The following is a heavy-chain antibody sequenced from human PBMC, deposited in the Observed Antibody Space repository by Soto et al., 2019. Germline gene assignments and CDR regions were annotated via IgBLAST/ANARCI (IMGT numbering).Heavy chain of an antibody. CDR3: VRERGPFNGFDI. Sequence: GGSLRLSCTASGLIFSSTGMHWVRQAPGKGLEWVTVLWSNGVNQFYADSVKGRFTFSRDTSKNTLYLQMNSLRVEDTAVYYCVRERGPFNGFDIWGQGTVVTVSS. D-gene: IGHD3-16*01. CDR1: GLIFSSTG. J-gene: IGHJ3*02. V-gene: IGHV3-33*01. CDR2: LWSNGVNQ.